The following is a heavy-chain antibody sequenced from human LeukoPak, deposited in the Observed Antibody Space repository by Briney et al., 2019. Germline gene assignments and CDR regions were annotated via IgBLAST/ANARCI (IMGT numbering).Heavy chain of an antibody. D-gene: IGHD2-15*01. J-gene: IGHJ4*02. CDR2: IFYSGTT. CDR3: ARTYCSGGSCHFDY. V-gene: IGHV4-59*08. Sequence: SETLSLTCTVSGGSISSYYWSWIRQPPGKGLEWVEYIFYSGTTDSNPSLKSRVTISVDTSKNQFSLKLSSVTAADTAVYYCARTYCSGGSCHFDYWGQGTLVTVSS. CDR1: GGSISSYY.